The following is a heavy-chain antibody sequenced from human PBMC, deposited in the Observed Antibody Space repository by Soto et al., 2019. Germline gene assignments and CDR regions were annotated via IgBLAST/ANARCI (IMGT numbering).Heavy chain of an antibody. CDR3: ERGVLWFGAGQFGP. CDR2: INHSGST. Sequence: QVQLQQWGAGLLKPSETLSLTCAVYGGSFSGYYWSWIRQPPGKGLEWIGEINHSGSTNYNPSLKSRVTISVDTSKNQFSLELSSVTAADTAVYYCERGVLWFGAGQFGPWGQGTLVTVSS. D-gene: IGHD3-10*01. J-gene: IGHJ5*02. V-gene: IGHV4-34*01. CDR1: GGSFSGYY.